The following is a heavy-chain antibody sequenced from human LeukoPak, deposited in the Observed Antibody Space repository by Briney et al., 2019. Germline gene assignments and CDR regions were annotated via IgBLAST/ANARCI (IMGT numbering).Heavy chain of an antibody. J-gene: IGHJ3*02. V-gene: IGHV1-18*01. Sequence: ASVKVSCKASGYTFTNYGISWVRQAPGQGLEWMGWISAYNGNTNYAQKLQGRVTMTTDTSTSTAYMEVRSLRSDDTAMYHCARQSFGSGSRDDALDIWGQGTVVTVSS. CDR3: ARQSFGSGSRDDALDI. D-gene: IGHD3-10*01. CDR2: ISAYNGNT. CDR1: GYTFTNYG.